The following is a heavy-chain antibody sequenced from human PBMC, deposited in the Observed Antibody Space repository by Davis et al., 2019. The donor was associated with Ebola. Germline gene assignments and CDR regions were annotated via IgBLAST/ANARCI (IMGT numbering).Heavy chain of an antibody. CDR2: INPNSGGT. J-gene: IGHJ4*02. CDR3: ARPEYSSSGDFDY. D-gene: IGHD6-6*01. CDR1: GYTFTGYY. Sequence: ASVKVSCKASGYTFTGYYMHWVRQAPGQGLEWMGRINPNSGGTNYAQKFQGRVTMTRDTSISTAYMELSRLRSDDTAVYYCARPEYSSSGDFDYWGQGTLVTVSS. V-gene: IGHV1-2*06.